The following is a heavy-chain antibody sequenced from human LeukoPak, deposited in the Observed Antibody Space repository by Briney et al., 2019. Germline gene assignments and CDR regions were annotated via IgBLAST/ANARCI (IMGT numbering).Heavy chain of an antibody. CDR1: GGSISSYY. Sequence: SETLSLTCTVSGGSISSYYWSWIRQPAGKGLEWIGRIYTSGSTNYNPSLKSRVTMSVDTSKNQFSLKLSSVTAADTAVYYCAITAPYYYDSSGYYKDHAFHIWGQGTMVTVSS. CDR3: AITAPYYYDSSGYYKDHAFHI. V-gene: IGHV4-4*07. J-gene: IGHJ3*02. CDR2: IYTSGST. D-gene: IGHD3-22*01.